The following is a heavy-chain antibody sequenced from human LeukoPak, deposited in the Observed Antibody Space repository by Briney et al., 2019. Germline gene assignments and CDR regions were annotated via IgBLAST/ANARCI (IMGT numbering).Heavy chain of an antibody. CDR3: ASNVAGKGDY. CDR2: ISSSSSHT. CDR1: GFTFSDYY. Sequence: GGSLRLSCAASGFTFSDYYMSWIRQAPGKGLEWVSYISSSSSHTNYADSVKGRFTISRDNAKNSLYLQMNSLRAEDTAVYYCASNVAGKGDYWGQGTLVTVSS. J-gene: IGHJ4*02. D-gene: IGHD6-19*01. V-gene: IGHV3-11*06.